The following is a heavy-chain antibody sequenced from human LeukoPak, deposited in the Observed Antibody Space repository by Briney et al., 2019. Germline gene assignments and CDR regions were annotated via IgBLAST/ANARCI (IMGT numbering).Heavy chain of an antibody. CDR3: AGHPNYSSSWYKSIVHAFDI. V-gene: IGHV4-34*01. CDR2: INHSGST. J-gene: IGHJ3*02. CDR1: GGSFSGYY. D-gene: IGHD6-13*01. Sequence: PSETLSLTCAVYGGSFSGYYWSWIRQPPGKGLEWIGEINHSGSTDYNPSLKSRVTISIDKSKNHFSLKLSSVTAADTAVYYCAGHPNYSSSWYKSIVHAFDIWGQGTMVTVSS.